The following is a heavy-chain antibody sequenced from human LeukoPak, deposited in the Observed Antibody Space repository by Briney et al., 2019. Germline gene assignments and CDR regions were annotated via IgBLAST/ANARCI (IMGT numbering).Heavy chain of an antibody. V-gene: IGHV3-74*01. Sequence: GGSLRLSCAASGFTFSNYWMHWVRQAPGKGLLWVSGISRDETTITYADFVKGRFTISRDNAKSTLYLQMHSLRAEDTAAYYCVRDPYDILTGPYFDYWGQGTLVTVSS. CDR1: GFTFSNYW. D-gene: IGHD3-9*01. CDR2: ISRDETTI. CDR3: VRDPYDILTGPYFDY. J-gene: IGHJ4*02.